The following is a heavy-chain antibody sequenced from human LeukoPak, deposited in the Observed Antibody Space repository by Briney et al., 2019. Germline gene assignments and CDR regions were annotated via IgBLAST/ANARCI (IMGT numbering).Heavy chain of an antibody. Sequence: ASVKVSCKASGGTFSSYAISWVRQAPGQGLEWMGGVIPIFGTANYAQKFQGRVTITADNSTSTAYMELSSLRSEDTAVYYCARGYSSGWTDYYYGMDVWGKGTTVTVSS. CDR1: GGTFSSYA. V-gene: IGHV1-69*06. CDR3: ARGYSSGWTDYYYGMDV. CDR2: VIPIFGTA. D-gene: IGHD6-19*01. J-gene: IGHJ6*04.